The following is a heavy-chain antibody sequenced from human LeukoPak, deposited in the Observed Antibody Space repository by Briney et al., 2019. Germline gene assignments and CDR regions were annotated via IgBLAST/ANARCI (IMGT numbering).Heavy chain of an antibody. CDR3: AGGVDSAKDYFDY. CDR2: IYHSGRT. CDR1: GGSISSGGYS. Sequence: PSQTLSLTCAVSGGSISSGGYSWSWIRQPPGKGLEWIGYIYHSGRTYYNPSLNSRVTISVDGSNNQFSLQLSSVTAADTAVYYCAGGVDSAKDYFDYWGQGTLVTVSS. D-gene: IGHD5-18*01. J-gene: IGHJ4*02. V-gene: IGHV4-30-2*01.